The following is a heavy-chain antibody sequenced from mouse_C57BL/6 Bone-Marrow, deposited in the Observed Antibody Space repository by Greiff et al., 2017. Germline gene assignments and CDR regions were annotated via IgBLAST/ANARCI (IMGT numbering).Heavy chain of an antibody. D-gene: IGHD2-1*01. CDR1: GFSQSTFGMG. Sequence: QVTLKVSGPGILQPSQTLSLTCSFSGFSQSTFGMGVGWIRQPSGKGLEWLAHIWWDDDKYYNPALKSRLTISKDTSKNHVFLKIANVDTADTATYYCARLLYYGNFLWYFDVWGTGTTVTVSS. CDR3: ARLLYYGNFLWYFDV. CDR2: IWWDDDK. V-gene: IGHV8-8*01. J-gene: IGHJ1*03.